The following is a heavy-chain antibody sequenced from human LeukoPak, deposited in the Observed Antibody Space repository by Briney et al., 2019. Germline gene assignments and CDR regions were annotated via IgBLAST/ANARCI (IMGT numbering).Heavy chain of an antibody. D-gene: IGHD3-10*01. CDR2: IYPGDSDT. V-gene: IGHV5-51*01. CDR1: GYSFASYW. J-gene: IGHJ5*02. CDR3: ARAAMVRGVIGWFDP. Sequence: GESLKISCKGSGYSFASYWIGWVRQMPGKGLEWMGIIYPGDSDTTYSPSFQGKVTISADKSISTAYLQWSSLKASDTAMYYCARAAMVRGVIGWFDPWGQGTLVTVSS.